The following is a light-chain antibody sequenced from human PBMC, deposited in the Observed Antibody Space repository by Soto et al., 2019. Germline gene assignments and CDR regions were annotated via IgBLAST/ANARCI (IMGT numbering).Light chain of an antibody. CDR1: QSISSY. Sequence: DIPMTQSPATLFASVGGRVTLSFRASQSISSYLAWYQQTKGQAPKLLIYGASTLATGFPSRFSGSGSGTDFTLPISSLQPEDFETYYCQQDYNYPWTFGQGTKVDIK. V-gene: IGKV1-5*01. CDR2: GAS. CDR3: QQDYNYPWT. J-gene: IGKJ1*01.